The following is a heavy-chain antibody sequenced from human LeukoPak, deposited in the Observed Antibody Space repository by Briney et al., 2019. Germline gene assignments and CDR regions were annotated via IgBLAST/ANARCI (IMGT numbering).Heavy chain of an antibody. CDR3: ARVLQHSSGWYLLGGMDV. CDR2: LYGDGSA. CDR1: GFTVSNNF. Sequence: PGGSLRLSCAASGFTVSNNFMSWVRQAPGKGLEWVSVLYGDGSAYYPDSVRGRFTISRDNSKNTLYLQMSSLRAEDTAVYYCARVLQHSSGWYLLGGMDVWGQGATVTVSS. J-gene: IGHJ6*02. D-gene: IGHD6-19*01. V-gene: IGHV3-66*01.